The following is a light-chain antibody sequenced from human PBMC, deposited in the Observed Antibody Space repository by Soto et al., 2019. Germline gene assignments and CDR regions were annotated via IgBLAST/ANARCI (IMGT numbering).Light chain of an antibody. Sequence: EIVLKQSPATRSLSPGERVTLSSRASQSVSNYLAWYQQKPGQAPRLLVSAASNRATGIPARFSGSGSGADFTLTISSLEPEDFGVFYCQQRFDWPKITFGQGTRLEIK. J-gene: IGKJ5*01. CDR1: QSVSNY. CDR2: AAS. CDR3: QQRFDWPKIT. V-gene: IGKV3-11*01.